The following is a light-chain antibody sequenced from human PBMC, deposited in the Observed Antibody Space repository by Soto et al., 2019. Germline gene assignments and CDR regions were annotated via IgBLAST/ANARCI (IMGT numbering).Light chain of an antibody. J-gene: IGLJ1*01. CDR3: SSYTSRSTLYV. Sequence: QSVLTQPASVSGSPGQSITVSCTGTSSDIGGYNYVSWYQQHPGKAPKLMVYEVTNRPSGVSDRFSGSKSGNTASLTISGLQADDEGYHYCSSYTSRSTLYVFGTGTKLTVL. V-gene: IGLV2-14*01. CDR2: EVT. CDR1: SSDIGGYNY.